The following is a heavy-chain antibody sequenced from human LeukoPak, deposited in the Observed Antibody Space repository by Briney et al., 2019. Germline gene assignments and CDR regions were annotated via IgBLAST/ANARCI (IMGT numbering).Heavy chain of an antibody. CDR2: INPNSGET. CDR3: ARGGYVIVRDWFDP. D-gene: IGHD3-16*01. J-gene: IGHJ5*02. CDR1: GYTLTGYY. Sequence: ASVTVSFMASGYTLTGYYMHWVRQAPGQGLEWMGCINPNSGETKYVQKFQGRVTMTRDTSMNTAYMELSRLRSDDTAIYYCARGGYVIVRDWFDPWGQGTLVTVSS. V-gene: IGHV1-2*02.